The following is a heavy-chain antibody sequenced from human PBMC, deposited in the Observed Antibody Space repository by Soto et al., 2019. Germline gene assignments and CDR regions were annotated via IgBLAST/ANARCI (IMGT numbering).Heavy chain of an antibody. V-gene: IGHV3-11*06. D-gene: IGHD3-22*01. Sequence: PGWSLRLSCAASGFTFSDYYMSWIRQAPGKGLEWVSYISSSSSYTNYADSVKGRFTIPRDNAKNSLYLQMNSLRAEDTAVYYCARGSANYYDSSGSFGYPGQGTLV. CDR1: GFTFSDYY. CDR2: ISSSSSYT. J-gene: IGHJ4*02. CDR3: ARGSANYYDSSGSFGY.